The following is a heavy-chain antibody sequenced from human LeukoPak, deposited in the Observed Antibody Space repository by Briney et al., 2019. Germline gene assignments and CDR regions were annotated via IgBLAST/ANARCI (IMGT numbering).Heavy chain of an antibody. CDR2: ISSRSNFI. CDR1: GFTFSSYT. V-gene: IGHV3-21*01. J-gene: IGHJ3*02. Sequence: PGGSLRLSCAASGFTFSSYTMNWVRQAPGKGLEWVSSISSRSNFIYYADSLKGRFTISRDNAKNSLYLQMNSLRAEDTAVYYCARDSSYYYDSSGYYPDAFDIWGQGTMVTVSS. CDR3: ARDSSYYYDSSGYYPDAFDI. D-gene: IGHD3-22*01.